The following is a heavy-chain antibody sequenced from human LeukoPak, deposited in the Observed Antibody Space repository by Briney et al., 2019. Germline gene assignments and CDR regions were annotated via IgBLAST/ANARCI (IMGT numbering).Heavy chain of an antibody. Sequence: GGSLRLSCAASGFTLISYAMSLVRQAPRKGLEWVSAISGSGCSTCYAHSVEGRFTLSRGNSNNTLYLQMNSLRAEDKAVYYCAEERYSSNWFDPWGQGTLVTVSS. V-gene: IGHV3-23*01. J-gene: IGHJ5*02. CDR2: ISGSGCST. CDR1: GFTLISYA. CDR3: AEERYSSNWFDP. D-gene: IGHD6-19*01.